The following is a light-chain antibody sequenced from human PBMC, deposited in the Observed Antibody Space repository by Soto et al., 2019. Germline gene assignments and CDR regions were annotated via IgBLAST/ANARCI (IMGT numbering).Light chain of an antibody. CDR3: QQYGSSPTT. J-gene: IGKJ1*01. CDR2: GAS. V-gene: IGKV3-20*01. CDR1: QSVSSSY. Sequence: ETVLTQSPGTLSLSPGEGATLSCRASQSVSSSYLAWYQQKPGQAPRLLIYGASSRATGIPDRFSGSGSGTDFTLTISRLEPEDFAVYYCQQYGSSPTTFGQGTKVDI.